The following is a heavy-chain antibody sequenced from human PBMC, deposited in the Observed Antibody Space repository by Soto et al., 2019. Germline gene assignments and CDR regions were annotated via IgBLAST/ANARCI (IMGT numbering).Heavy chain of an antibody. CDR2: IIPILGIA. CDR1: GGTFSSYT. J-gene: IGHJ3*02. V-gene: IGHV1-69*02. D-gene: IGHD2-2*02. Sequence: QVQLVQSGAEVKKPGSSVKVSCKASGGTFSSYTISWVRQAPGQGLEWMGRIIPILGIANYAQKFQGRVTITADKSTSTAYMELSSLRSEDTAVYYFARGATLRVVPAAIGAFDIWGQGTMVTVSS. CDR3: ARGATLRVVPAAIGAFDI.